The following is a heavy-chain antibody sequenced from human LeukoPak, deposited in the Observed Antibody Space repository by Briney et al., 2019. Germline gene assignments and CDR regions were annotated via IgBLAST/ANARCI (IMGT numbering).Heavy chain of an antibody. CDR3: ARVNDSSGYYPEYFQH. CDR2: IYYSGST. CDR1: GGSISSYY. D-gene: IGHD3-22*01. V-gene: IGHV4-59*01. Sequence: SETLSLTCTVSGGSISSYYWSWIRQPPGKGLEWIGYIYYSGSTNYNPSLKSRVTISVDTSKNQFSLKLSSVTAADTAVYYCARVNDSSGYYPEYFQHWGKGTLVTVS. J-gene: IGHJ1*01.